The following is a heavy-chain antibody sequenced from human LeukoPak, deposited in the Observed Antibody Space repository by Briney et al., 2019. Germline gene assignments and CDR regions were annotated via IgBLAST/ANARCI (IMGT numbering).Heavy chain of an antibody. J-gene: IGHJ4*02. CDR3: AKDLKGGSDNT. CDR1: GFTFSGSA. D-gene: IGHD1-26*01. CDR2: IRSKANSYAT. V-gene: IGHV3-73*01. Sequence: GGSLRLSCAASGFTFSGSAMHWVRQASGKGLEWVGRIRSKANSYATAYAASVKGRFTISKDNSKNTLYLQMNSLRAEDTAVYYCAKDLKGGSDNTWGQGTLVTVSS.